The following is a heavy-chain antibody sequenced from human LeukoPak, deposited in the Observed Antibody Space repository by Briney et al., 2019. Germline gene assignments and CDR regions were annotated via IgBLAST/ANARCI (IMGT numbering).Heavy chain of an antibody. Sequence: SETLSLTCTVSGGSISSSSYYWGWIRQPPGKGLEWIGSIYYSGSTYYNPSLKSRVTMSVDTSKNQLSLKLSSVTAADTAVYYCARGDSSSWYFDYWGQGTLVTVSS. J-gene: IGHJ4*02. V-gene: IGHV4-39*07. CDR3: ARGDSSSWYFDY. D-gene: IGHD6-13*01. CDR2: IYYSGST. CDR1: GGSISSSSYY.